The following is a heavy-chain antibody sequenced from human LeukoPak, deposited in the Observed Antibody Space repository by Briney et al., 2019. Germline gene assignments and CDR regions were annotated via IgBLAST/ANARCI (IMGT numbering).Heavy chain of an antibody. CDR1: VFTFSSYW. V-gene: IGHV3-74*03. CDR3: YGANAEH. D-gene: IGHD4-23*01. J-gene: IGHJ1*01. CDR2: TNTDGSST. Sequence: GGSLRLSCAASVFTFSSYWMHWVRQATGKGLGWVSGTNTDGSSTMYADSVKGRFTIARDNAKNTLYLQMNSLRAEDTAVYYCYGANAEHWGQGTLVTVSS.